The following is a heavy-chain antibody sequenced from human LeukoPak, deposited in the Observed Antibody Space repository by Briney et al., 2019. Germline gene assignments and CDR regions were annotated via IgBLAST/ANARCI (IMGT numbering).Heavy chain of an antibody. CDR2: ISYDGSNE. Sequence: GGSLRLSCAASGFIFSSYEMNWVRQAPGKGLEWVAVISYDGSNEYYAESVKGRFTISRDSSENTLYLEMNSLRVEDTAVYYCARVGYYSSGPFSYFDYWGQGTLVTVSS. V-gene: IGHV3-30-3*01. D-gene: IGHD3-10*01. CDR3: ARVGYYSSGPFSYFDY. CDR1: GFIFSSYE. J-gene: IGHJ4*02.